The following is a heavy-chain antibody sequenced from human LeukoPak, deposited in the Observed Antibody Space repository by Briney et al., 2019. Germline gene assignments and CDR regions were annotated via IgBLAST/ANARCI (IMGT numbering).Heavy chain of an antibody. Sequence: PSETLSLTCTVSGGSISSGGYYWTWIRQPPGKGLEWIGYMSQSGSTYYNPSLKSRVTISVDTSKSQFSLKLTSVTAADTAVYYCARDWSGPYYFDYWGQGTLVTVSS. CDR1: GGSISSGGYY. J-gene: IGHJ4*01. CDR3: ARDWSGPYYFDY. V-gene: IGHV4-31*03. CDR2: MSQSGST. D-gene: IGHD3-3*01.